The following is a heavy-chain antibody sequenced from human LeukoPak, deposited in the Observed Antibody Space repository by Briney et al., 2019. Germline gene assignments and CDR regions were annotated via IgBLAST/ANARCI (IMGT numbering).Heavy chain of an antibody. CDR3: AKDVYDMGYFDY. V-gene: IGHV3-33*06. D-gene: IGHD3-22*01. CDR2: IWFDGSNK. J-gene: IGHJ4*02. Sequence: GRSLRLSCAASGFTFSSYGMHWVRQAPGKGLEWVAVIWFDGSNKYYADSVKGRFTISRDNSKNTLYLQMNSLRAEDTAVYYCAKDVYDMGYFDYWGQGTLVTVSS. CDR1: GFTFSSYG.